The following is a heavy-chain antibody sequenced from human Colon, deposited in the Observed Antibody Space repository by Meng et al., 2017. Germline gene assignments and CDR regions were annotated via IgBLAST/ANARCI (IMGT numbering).Heavy chain of an antibody. CDR3: ARTNYGDYNWFDP. CDR1: GGSISSGGFY. J-gene: IGHJ5*02. D-gene: IGHD4-17*01. V-gene: IGHV4-31*03. CDR2: IYYSGST. Sequence: QGQLQESGPGLVKPSQNLSLTCTVSGGSISSGGFYWSWIRQHPGKGLEWIGYIYYSGSTYYNPSLRSRVAISIDTSKNQFSLKLTSVTAADTAVYFCARTNYGDYNWFDPWGQGTLVTVSS.